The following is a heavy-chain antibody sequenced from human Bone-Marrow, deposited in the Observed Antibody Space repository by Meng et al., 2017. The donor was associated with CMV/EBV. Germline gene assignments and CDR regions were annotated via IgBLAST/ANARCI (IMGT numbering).Heavy chain of an antibody. D-gene: IGHD3-16*02. CDR2: IYYSGST. J-gene: IGHJ6*02. CDR3: ARGPGGYPLLYYYYGMDV. CDR1: GGSISSYY. V-gene: IGHV4-59*01. Sequence: GSLRLSCTVAGGSISSYYWSWIRQPPGKGLEWIGYIYYSGSTNYNPSLKSRVTISVDTSKYQFSLKLSSVTAADTAVYYCARGPGGYPLLYYYYGMDVWGQGTTVTVSS.